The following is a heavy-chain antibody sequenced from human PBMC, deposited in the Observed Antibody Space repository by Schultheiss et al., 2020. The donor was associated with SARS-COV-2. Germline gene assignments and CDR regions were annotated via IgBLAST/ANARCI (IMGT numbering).Heavy chain of an antibody. J-gene: IGHJ6*02. V-gene: IGHV3-7*03. CDR3: ARDRYSSSGLDV. D-gene: IGHD3-22*01. CDR1: GFTFSNAW. Sequence: GGSLRLSCAASGFTFSNAWMSWVRQAPGKGLEWVANIKYDGSEKYYVDSVKGRFTISRDNAKNSVYLQMNSLRAGDSAMYYCARDRYSSSGLDVWGQGTTVTVSS. CDR2: IKYDGSEK.